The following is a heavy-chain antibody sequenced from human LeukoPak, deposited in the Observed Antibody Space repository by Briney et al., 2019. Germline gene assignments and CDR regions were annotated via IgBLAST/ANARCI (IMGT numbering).Heavy chain of an antibody. V-gene: IGHV3-21*01. J-gene: IGHJ4*02. CDR1: GFTFSSYS. D-gene: IGHD3-10*01. Sequence: GGSLRLSCAASGFTFSSYSMNWVRQAPGKGLEWVSSISGSSSYIYSADSVKGRFTISRDNAKKSLYLQMNSLRAEDTAVYYCARRGVHGSGAYYFDYWGQGTLVTVSS. CDR3: ARRGVHGSGAYYFDY. CDR2: ISGSSSYI.